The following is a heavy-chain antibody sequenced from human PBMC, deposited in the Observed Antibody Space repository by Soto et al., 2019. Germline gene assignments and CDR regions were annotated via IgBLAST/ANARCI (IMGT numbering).Heavy chain of an antibody. V-gene: IGHV1-69*06. D-gene: IGHD6-13*01. J-gene: IGHJ6*02. CDR1: GGTFSSYA. Sequence: AASVKVSCKASGGTFSSYAISWVRQAPGQGLEWMGGIIPIFGTANYAQKFQGRVTITADKSTSTAYMELSSLRSEDTAVYYCARDLKQLVPSIGYYGMDVWGQGTTVTVSS. CDR3: ARDLKQLVPSIGYYGMDV. CDR2: IIPIFGTA.